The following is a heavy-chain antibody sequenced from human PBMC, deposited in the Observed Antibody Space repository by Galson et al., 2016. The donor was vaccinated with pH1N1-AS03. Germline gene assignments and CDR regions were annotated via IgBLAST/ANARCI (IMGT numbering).Heavy chain of an antibody. D-gene: IGHD2-15*01. V-gene: IGHV5-10-1*01. CDR2: IDPSDSYI. J-gene: IGHJ6*02. CDR3: ADAKKGTPPIFFYYTVDV. CDR1: QYKFSDYW. Sequence: QSGAEVKKPGESLTVSCETSQYKFSDYWVHWLRQVPGKGLEWLGRIDPSDSYIDYSPSFRGHVSISVDGSISTAYLQWRSLRASDTAVYYCADAKKGTPPIFFYYTVDVWGQGTTVIGSS.